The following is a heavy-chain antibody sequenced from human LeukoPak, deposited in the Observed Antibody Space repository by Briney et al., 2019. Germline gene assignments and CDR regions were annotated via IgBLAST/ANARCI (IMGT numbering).Heavy chain of an antibody. D-gene: IGHD3-9*01. J-gene: IGHJ4*02. CDR3: ARTFYDILTGYYNRVVDY. Sequence: SETLSLTCAVYSGSFSGYYWSWIRQPPGKGLEWIGEINHSGSTNYNPSLKSRVTISVDTSKNQFSLKLSSVTAADTAVYYCARTFYDILTGYYNRVVDYWGQGTQVTVSS. CDR2: INHSGST. V-gene: IGHV4-34*01. CDR1: SGSFSGYY.